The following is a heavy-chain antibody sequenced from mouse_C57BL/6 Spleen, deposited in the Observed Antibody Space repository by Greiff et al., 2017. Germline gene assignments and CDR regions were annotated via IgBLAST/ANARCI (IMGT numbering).Heavy chain of an antibody. D-gene: IGHD1-1*01. CDR1: GYAFSSSW. Sequence: QVQLQQSGPELVKPGASVKISCKASGYAFSSSWMNWVKQRPGKGLEWIGRIYPGDGDTNYNGKFKGKATLTADKSSSTAYMQLSSLTSEDSAVYFCARITTVVPYYFDYWGQGTTLTVSS. CDR2: IYPGDGDT. CDR3: ARITTVVPYYFDY. J-gene: IGHJ2*01. V-gene: IGHV1-82*01.